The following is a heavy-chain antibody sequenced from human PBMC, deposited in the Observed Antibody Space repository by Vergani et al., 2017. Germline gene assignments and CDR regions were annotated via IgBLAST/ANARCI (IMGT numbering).Heavy chain of an antibody. V-gene: IGHV4-39*01. J-gene: IGHJ2*01. CDR2: LYYRGYS. CDR3: AGVDHLVAGTGEGPSLVL. Sequence: QVRLQESGPGLVKPSETLSLTCTVSGVSVSSRFSSSGSSWGWLRQPPGKGLEWIASLYYRGYSYYSPSLRGRLPISVDTSKNQFSLRLNSVTAADTAVDDCAGVDHLVAGTGEGPSLVLCGGGALVTIAS. D-gene: IGHD2-21*02. CDR1: GVSVSSRFSSSGSS.